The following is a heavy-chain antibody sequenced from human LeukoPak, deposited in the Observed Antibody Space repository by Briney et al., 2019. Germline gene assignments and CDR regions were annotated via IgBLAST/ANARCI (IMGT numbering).Heavy chain of an antibody. Sequence: GGSLRLSCAASGFTFSSYSMHWVRQAPGKGLEWVAVISYDGSNKYYADSVKGRFTISRDNSKNTLYLQMNSLRAEDTAVYYCARDARIQLWFWFDPWGQGTLVTVSS. V-gene: IGHV3-30*04. CDR3: ARDARIQLWFWFDP. CDR1: GFTFSSYS. J-gene: IGHJ5*02. D-gene: IGHD5-18*01. CDR2: ISYDGSNK.